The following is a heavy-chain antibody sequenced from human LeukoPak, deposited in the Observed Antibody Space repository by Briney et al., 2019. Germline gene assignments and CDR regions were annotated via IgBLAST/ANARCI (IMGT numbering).Heavy chain of an antibody. V-gene: IGHV1-2*02. Sequence: GASVTVSFKSSGYTFTCYYMDWVRQPPAQGLGWMGGINPNSGGTNYEQKFQGRVTMTRDTSISTAYMELSRLRSDDTAVYYCERRDEDGGGSYYYYGMDVWGQGTTVTVSS. CDR1: GYTFTCYY. CDR3: ERRDEDGGGSYYYYGMDV. CDR2: INPNSGGT. D-gene: IGHD3-16*01. J-gene: IGHJ6*02.